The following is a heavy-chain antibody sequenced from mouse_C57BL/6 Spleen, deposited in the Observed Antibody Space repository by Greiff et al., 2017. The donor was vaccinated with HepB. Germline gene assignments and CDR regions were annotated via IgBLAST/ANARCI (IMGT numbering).Heavy chain of an antibody. D-gene: IGHD2-3*01. CDR2: ISYDGSN. CDR3: ASDGYYGGWFAY. J-gene: IGHJ3*01. V-gene: IGHV3-6*01. Sequence: DVHLVESGPGLVKPSQSLSLTCSVTGYSITSGYYWNWIRQFPGNKLEWMGYISYDGSNNYNPSLKNRISITRDTSKNQFFLKLNSVTTEDTATYYCASDGYYGGWFAYWGQGTLVTVSA. CDR1: GYSITSGYY.